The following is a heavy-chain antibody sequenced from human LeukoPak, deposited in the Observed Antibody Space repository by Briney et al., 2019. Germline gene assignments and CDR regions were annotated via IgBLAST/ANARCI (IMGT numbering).Heavy chain of an antibody. CDR2: VFYSGST. V-gene: IGHV4-39*01. Sequence: LSETLSLTCTVSGGSVSSSSYYWGWVRQPPGKGLEWIGNVFYSGSTHYDPSLKSRVNISIDSSKNQFSLKLSSVTAADTAVYYCARRPNLPADDGDYWRFDIWGQGRRVAVSS. D-gene: IGHD4-17*01. CDR3: ARRPNLPADDGDYWRFDI. CDR1: GGSVSSSSYY. J-gene: IGHJ3*02.